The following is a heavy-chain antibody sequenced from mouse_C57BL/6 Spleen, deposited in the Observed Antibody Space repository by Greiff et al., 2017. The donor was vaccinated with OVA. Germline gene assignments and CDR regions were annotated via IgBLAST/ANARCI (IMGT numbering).Heavy chain of an antibody. D-gene: IGHD1-1*01. Sequence: QVQLQQSGPELVKPGASVKISCKASGYAFSSSWMNWVKQRPGKGLEWIGRIYPGDGDTNYNGKFKGKATLTVDKSSRTAYMQLSSLTSEDTAVDCCARSRGTTLDSYWYFDVWGTGTTVTVSS. CDR1: GYAFSSSW. V-gene: IGHV1-82*01. CDR3: ARSRGTTLDSYWYFDV. CDR2: IYPGDGDT. J-gene: IGHJ1*03.